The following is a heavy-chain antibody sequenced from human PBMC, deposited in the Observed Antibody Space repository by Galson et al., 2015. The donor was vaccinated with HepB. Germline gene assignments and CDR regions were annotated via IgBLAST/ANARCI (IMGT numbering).Heavy chain of an antibody. CDR1: GFTFSSYA. CDR3: ARWGDCSSTSCYGGSYYYGMDV. Sequence: SLRLSCAASGFTFSSYAMHWVRQAPGKGLEWVAVISYDGSNKYYADSVKGRFTISRDNSKNTLYLQMNSLRAEDTAVYYCARWGDCSSTSCYGGSYYYGMDVWGQGTTVTVSS. J-gene: IGHJ6*02. D-gene: IGHD2-2*01. V-gene: IGHV3-30*04. CDR2: ISYDGSNK.